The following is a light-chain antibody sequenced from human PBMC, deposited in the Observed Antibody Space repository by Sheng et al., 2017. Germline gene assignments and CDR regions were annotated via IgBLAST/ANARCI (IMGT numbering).Light chain of an antibody. Sequence: DIQMTQSPSTLSASVGDTVTITCRASQSISNWLAWYQQKPGKAPKLLIYQASNLENGVPSRFTGSGSGTEFTLTISSLQPDDFATYHCQQYNTYSTFGQGTKVEIE. CDR2: QAS. CDR1: QSISNW. CDR3: QQYNTYST. J-gene: IGKJ1*01. V-gene: IGKV1-5*03.